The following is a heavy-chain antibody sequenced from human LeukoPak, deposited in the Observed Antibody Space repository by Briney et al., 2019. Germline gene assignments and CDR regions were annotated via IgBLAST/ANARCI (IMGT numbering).Heavy chain of an antibody. J-gene: IGHJ5*01. CDR1: GGSFSGYY. CDR2: INHSGST. Sequence: EPSETLSLTCAVYGGSFSGYYWSWIRQPPGKGLEWIGEINHSGSTNYNPSLKSRVTISVDTSKNQFSLKLSSVTAADTAVYYCARGLWFGCWGQGTLVTVSS. CDR3: ARGLWFGC. V-gene: IGHV4-34*01.